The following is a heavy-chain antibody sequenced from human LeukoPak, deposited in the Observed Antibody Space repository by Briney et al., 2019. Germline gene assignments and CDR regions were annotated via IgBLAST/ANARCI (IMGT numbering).Heavy chain of an antibody. V-gene: IGHV3-23*01. CDR2: ISGNGGST. D-gene: IGHD6-13*01. CDR1: GFTFSSYA. J-gene: IGHJ4*02. Sequence: GGSLRLSCAASGFTFSSYAMSWVRQAPGKGLEWVSTISGNGGSTYYADSVKGRFTISRDNSKNTLYLQMNGLRAEDTAVYYCAKAGEFSTTWYEYFDSWGQGTLVTVSS. CDR3: AKAGEFSTTWYEYFDS.